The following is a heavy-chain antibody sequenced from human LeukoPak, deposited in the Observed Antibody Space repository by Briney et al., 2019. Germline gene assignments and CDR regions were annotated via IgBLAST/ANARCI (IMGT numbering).Heavy chain of an antibody. CDR1: GFTFSTYW. Sequence: GGSLRLSCAASGFTFSTYWMHWVRQAPGKGLVWVSRFNSDGGSAYYADSVKGRFTISRDNAKNTLYLQMNSLRAEDTAVYYCTRGRNYLDSWGQGTLVTVSS. CDR3: TRGRNYLDS. V-gene: IGHV3-74*01. CDR2: FNSDGGSA. J-gene: IGHJ4*02.